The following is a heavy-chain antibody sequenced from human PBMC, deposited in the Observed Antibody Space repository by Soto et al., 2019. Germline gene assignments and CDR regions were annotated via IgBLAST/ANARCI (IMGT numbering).Heavy chain of an antibody. V-gene: IGHV3-48*01. D-gene: IGHD4-17*01. J-gene: IGHJ4*02. CDR2: ITGSGGTI. CDR1: GFTFSSYS. Sequence: EVQLVESGGGLVQPGGSLRLSCAASGFTFSSYSMNWVRQAPGKGLEWVSYITGSGGTIYYRDSVKGRFTISRDNAESSLYLQMNSLRAEDTAVYYCARERDEYGPSPRHNLTDYWGQGTLVTVSS. CDR3: ARERDEYGPSPRHNLTDY.